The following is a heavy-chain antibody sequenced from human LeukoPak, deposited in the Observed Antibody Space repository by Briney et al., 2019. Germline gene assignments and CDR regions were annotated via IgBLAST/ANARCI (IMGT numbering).Heavy chain of an antibody. CDR2: IYPGDSDT. CDR1: GYIFTGFW. J-gene: IGHJ4*02. D-gene: IGHD5-18*01. CDR3: ARRGYTYGFYY. V-gene: IGHV5-51*01. Sequence: GESLKISCKGSGYIFTGFWVGWVRQKPGKGLEWMGIIYPGDSDTRYSPSFQGQVTISVDKSISTAYLQWSSLKASDTAMYYCARRGYTYGFYYWGQGTLVTVSS.